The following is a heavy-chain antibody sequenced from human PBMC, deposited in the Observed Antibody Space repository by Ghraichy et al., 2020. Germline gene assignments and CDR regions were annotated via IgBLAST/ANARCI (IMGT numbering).Heavy chain of an antibody. CDR2: ISGSGGST. D-gene: IGHD3-16*01. CDR1: GFTASTYA. CDR3: AKGIRTWGMPPEYNWFDP. V-gene: IGHV3-23*01. J-gene: IGHJ5*02. Sequence: GGSLRLSCAASGFTASTYAMSWVRQAPGKGLEWVSVISGSGGSTYYADSVKGRFTISRDNSKNTLYLQMNSLRAEDTAVYYCAKGIRTWGMPPEYNWFDPWGQGTLVTVSS.